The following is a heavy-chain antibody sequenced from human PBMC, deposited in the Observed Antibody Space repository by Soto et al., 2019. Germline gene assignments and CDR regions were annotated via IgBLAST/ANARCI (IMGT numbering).Heavy chain of an antibody. CDR3: ARHFSVDYFDY. CDR1: GDSITSNSYF. CDR2: IYYSGTT. J-gene: IGHJ4*02. Sequence: PSETLSLTCTVSGDSITSNSYFWAWIRQPPGKGLEWIGSIYYSGTTYYNPSLKSRVTISVERSKNQFSLKLSSVTAATTAVYYCARHFSVDYFDYWGQGALVTVSS. V-gene: IGHV4-39*01.